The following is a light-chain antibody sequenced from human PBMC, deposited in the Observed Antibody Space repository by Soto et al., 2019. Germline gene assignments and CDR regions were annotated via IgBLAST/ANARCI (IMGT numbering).Light chain of an antibody. CDR3: QVRTNWSIA. CDR2: DAS. CDR1: QTVRNNY. V-gene: IGKV3-11*01. Sequence: EIVLTQSPGTLSLSPGERATLSCRASQTVRNNYLAWYQQKPGQAPRLLIYDASNRATGIPARFSGTGSGTDFTLTINNLEPEDFAVYYCQVRTNWSIAFGRGTRLEIK. J-gene: IGKJ5*01.